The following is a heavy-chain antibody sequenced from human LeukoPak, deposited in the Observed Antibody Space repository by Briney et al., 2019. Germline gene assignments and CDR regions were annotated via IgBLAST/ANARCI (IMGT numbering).Heavy chain of an antibody. V-gene: IGHV3-23*01. CDR3: ARGIPIPATHPIDY. Sequence: GGSLRLSCAASGFTFSSYAMSWVCRAPGKGLEWVSGITTSGGSASYADSVKGRFTISRDNPGNTLYLQMNSLRADDTAVYYCARGIPIPATHPIDYWGQGSLVTVSS. J-gene: IGHJ4*02. CDR2: ITTSGGSA. D-gene: IGHD2-21*01. CDR1: GFTFSSYA.